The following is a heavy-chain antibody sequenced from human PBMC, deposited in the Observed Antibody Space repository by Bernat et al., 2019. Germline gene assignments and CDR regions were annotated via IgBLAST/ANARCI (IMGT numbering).Heavy chain of an antibody. CDR2: ISGSGGST. CDR3: AKDRNPPYYYDSSGYYDY. V-gene: IGHV3-23*04. Sequence: EVQLVESGGGLVQPGGSLRLSCAASGFTFSSYAMSWVRQAPGKGLEWVSAISGSGGSTYYADSVKGRFTISRDNSKNTLYLQMNSLNAQDTAVYYCAKDRNPPYYYDSSGYYDYWGQGTLVTVSS. CDR1: GFTFSSYA. D-gene: IGHD3-22*01. J-gene: IGHJ4*02.